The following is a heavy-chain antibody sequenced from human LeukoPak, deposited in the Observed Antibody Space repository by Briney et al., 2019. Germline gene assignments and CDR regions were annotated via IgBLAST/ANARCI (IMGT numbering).Heavy chain of an antibody. J-gene: IGHJ5*02. CDR1: GYSFTSYW. CDR3: ARGKDYDILTGYNNWFDP. V-gene: IGHV5-51*01. Sequence: GESLKISCKGSGYSFTSYWIGWVRQMPGKGLEWMGIIYPGDSDTRYSPSFQGQVTILADKSISTAYLQWSSLKASDTAMYYCARGKDYDILTGYNNWFDPWGQGTLVTVSS. CDR2: IYPGDSDT. D-gene: IGHD3-9*01.